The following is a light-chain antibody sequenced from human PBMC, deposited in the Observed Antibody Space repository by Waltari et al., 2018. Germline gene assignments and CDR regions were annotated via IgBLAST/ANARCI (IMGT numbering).Light chain of an antibody. CDR2: DAS. CDR1: QTLGIQ. CDR3: QQYYSTVT. V-gene: IGKV3-11*01. J-gene: IGKJ4*01. Sequence: EIVLTQSPATLSLSPGERVTLSCRASQTLGIQLAWYQQRPGQAPRLLIADASYRAPGIPARFSGSGSGTDFTLTITSLQAEDVAVYYCQQYYSTVTFGGGTKVEIK.